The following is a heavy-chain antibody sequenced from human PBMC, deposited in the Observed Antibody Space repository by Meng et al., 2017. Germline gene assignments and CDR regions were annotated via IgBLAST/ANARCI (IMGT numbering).Heavy chain of an antibody. CDR1: GYNFPDYY. CDR2: INPKSGDT. CDR3: ARDEDISAAGKLFGDY. J-gene: IGHJ4*02. V-gene: IGHV1-2*06. Sequence: QGELVESGGEVKKPGASVKASCKTSGYNFPDYYIHWVRRAPGQGLEWMGRINPKSGDTHYAQKFQARVTMTGDTSISTAYMELSGLRSDDTAMYYCARDEDISAAGKLFGDYWGQGILVTVSS. D-gene: IGHD6-25*01.